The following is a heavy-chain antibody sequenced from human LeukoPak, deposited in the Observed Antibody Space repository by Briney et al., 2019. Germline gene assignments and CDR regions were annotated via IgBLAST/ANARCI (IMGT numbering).Heavy chain of an antibody. CDR1: GGSVSGGSYY. Sequence: SGTLSLTCTVSGGSVSGGSYYWSWIRQPPGKGLEWIGYIYYSGSTNYNPSLKSRVTISVDTSKNQVSLKLSSVTAADTAVYYCARDYDFWSGINNWGQGTLVTVSS. V-gene: IGHV4-61*01. CDR3: ARDYDFWSGINN. J-gene: IGHJ4*02. D-gene: IGHD3-3*01. CDR2: IYYSGST.